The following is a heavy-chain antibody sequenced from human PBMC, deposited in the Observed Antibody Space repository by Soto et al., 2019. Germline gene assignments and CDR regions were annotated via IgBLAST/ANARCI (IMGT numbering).Heavy chain of an antibody. V-gene: IGHV4-59*01. CDR1: GDSISSFY. D-gene: IGHD5-18*01. CDR2: ISNTGST. Sequence: PSETLSLTCTVSGDSISSFYWSWIRQPPGKGLEWIGYISNTGSTNYNPSLESRVTISVDTSKNHLFLKMTSVTAADTAVYYCARLKTAFDYWGHGILVTSPQ. CDR3: ARLKTAFDY. J-gene: IGHJ4*01.